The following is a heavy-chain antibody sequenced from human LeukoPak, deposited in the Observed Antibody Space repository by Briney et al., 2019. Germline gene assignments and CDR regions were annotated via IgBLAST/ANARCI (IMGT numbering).Heavy chain of an antibody. D-gene: IGHD6-13*01. CDR2: IYYSGST. J-gene: IGHJ6*02. V-gene: IGHV4-39*01. CDR1: SGSISSSSYY. Sequence: SETLSLTCTVSSGSISSSSYYWGWIRQPPGKGLEWIGSIYYSGSTYYNPSLKSRVTISVDTSKNQFSLKLSSVTAADTAVYYCARQPPPGSSWYHNYYYGMDVWGQGTTVTVSS. CDR3: ARQPPPGSSWYHNYYYGMDV.